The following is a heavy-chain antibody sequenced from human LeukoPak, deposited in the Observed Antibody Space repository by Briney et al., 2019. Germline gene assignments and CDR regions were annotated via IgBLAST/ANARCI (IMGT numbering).Heavy chain of an antibody. V-gene: IGHV1-46*01. CDR3: ARDRSSGWYPLDY. D-gene: IGHD6-13*01. J-gene: IGHJ4*02. Sequence: ASVKVSCKASGYIFTNYYMHWVRQAPGQGHEWMGIINPSGGSTSYAQKFQGRVTMTTDSPTSTVYLELSSLRSEDTAMYYCARDRSSGWYPLDYWGQGTLVTVSS. CDR1: GYIFTNYY. CDR2: INPSGGST.